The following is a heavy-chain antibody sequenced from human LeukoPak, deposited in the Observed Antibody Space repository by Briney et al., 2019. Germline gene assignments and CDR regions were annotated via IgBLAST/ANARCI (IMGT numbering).Heavy chain of an antibody. D-gene: IGHD2-15*01. V-gene: IGHV3-23*01. CDR1: GFTFSSYA. CDR3: AKDPRGATDFDY. CDR2: ISGSGGST. J-gene: IGHJ4*02. Sequence: PGRSLRLSCAASGFTFSSYAMSWVRQAPGKGLEWVSAISGSGGSTYYADSVKGRFTISRDNSKNTLYLQMNSLRAEDTAVYYCAKDPRGATDFDYWGQGTLVTVSS.